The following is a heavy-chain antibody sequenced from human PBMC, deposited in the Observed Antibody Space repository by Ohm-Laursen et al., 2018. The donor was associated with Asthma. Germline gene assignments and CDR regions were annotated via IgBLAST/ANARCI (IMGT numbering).Heavy chain of an antibody. D-gene: IGHD3-22*01. J-gene: IGHJ4*02. V-gene: IGHV3-30*03. CDR3: ARPYYSDRSGYYGY. Sequence: SLRLSCSASGFIFSNYGMHWVRQAPGKGLEWVAVISYDGSNKYYADSVKGRFTVSRDNSKSTLYLQMNSLRAEDTAVYFCARPYYSDRSGYYGYWGQGTLVTVSS. CDR2: ISYDGSNK. CDR1: GFIFSNYG.